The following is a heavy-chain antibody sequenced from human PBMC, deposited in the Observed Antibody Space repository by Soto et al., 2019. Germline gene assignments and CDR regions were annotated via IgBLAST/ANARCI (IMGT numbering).Heavy chain of an antibody. Sequence: SETLSLTCAVYGGSFSGYYWSWIRQPPGKGLEWIGEINHSGSTNYNPSLKSRVTISVDTSKNQFSLKLSSVTAADTAVYYCARGGRDDYWGQGTLVTVSS. CDR3: ARGGRDDY. J-gene: IGHJ4*02. V-gene: IGHV4-34*01. CDR2: INHSGST. CDR1: GGSFSGYY.